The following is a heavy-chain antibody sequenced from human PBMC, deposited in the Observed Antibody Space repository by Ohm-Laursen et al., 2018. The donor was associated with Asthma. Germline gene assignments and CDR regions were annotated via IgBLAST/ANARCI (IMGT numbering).Heavy chain of an antibody. Sequence: SLRLSCAASGFTFSSYGMHWVRQAPGKGLEWVAVISYDGSNKYYADSVKGRFTISRDNSKNTLYLQMNSLRPEDTAVYYCATQRVFDWYHFDYWGQGILVTVSS. CDR2: ISYDGSNK. D-gene: IGHD3-9*01. CDR3: ATQRVFDWYHFDY. J-gene: IGHJ4*02. CDR1: GFTFSSYG. V-gene: IGHV3-30*03.